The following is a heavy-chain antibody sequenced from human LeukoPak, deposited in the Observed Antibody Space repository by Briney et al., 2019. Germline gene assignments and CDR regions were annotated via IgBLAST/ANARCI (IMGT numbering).Heavy chain of an antibody. V-gene: IGHV3-9*01. Sequence: GGSLRLSCAASGFTFDDYAMHWVRQAPGKGLEWVSGTSWNSGSIGYADSVKGRFTISRDNAKNSLYLQMNSLRAEDTALYYCAKDIRQHSSGWDNYYGMDVWGQGTTVTVSS. J-gene: IGHJ6*02. D-gene: IGHD6-19*01. CDR3: AKDIRQHSSGWDNYYGMDV. CDR1: GFTFDDYA. CDR2: TSWNSGSI.